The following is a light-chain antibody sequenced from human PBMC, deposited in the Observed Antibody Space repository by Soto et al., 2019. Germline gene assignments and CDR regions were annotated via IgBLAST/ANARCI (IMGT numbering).Light chain of an antibody. J-gene: IGKJ2*01. CDR1: QSVSSSY. Sequence: EIVLTQSPGTLSLSPGERATLSCRASQSVSSSYLAWYQQKPGQAPRLLIYGASNRATGIPDRFSGSGSGTDFTLTISRLEPEDFAVYYCQQDGSSPLYTFGQGTKLEIK. CDR3: QQDGSSPLYT. V-gene: IGKV3-20*01. CDR2: GAS.